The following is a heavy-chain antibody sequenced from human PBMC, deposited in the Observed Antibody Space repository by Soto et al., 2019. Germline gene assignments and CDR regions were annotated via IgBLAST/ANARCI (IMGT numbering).Heavy chain of an antibody. D-gene: IGHD3-22*01. CDR1: GFTFSSYA. CDR3: AREVRGVVIEPHYYYYGMDV. Sequence: GGSLRLSCAASGFTFSSYAMHWVRQAPGKGLEWVAVISYDGSNKYYADSVKGRFTISRDNSKNTLYLQMNSLRAEDTAVYYCAREVRGVVIEPHYYYYGMDVWGQGTTVTVSS. CDR2: ISYDGSNK. J-gene: IGHJ6*02. V-gene: IGHV3-30-3*01.